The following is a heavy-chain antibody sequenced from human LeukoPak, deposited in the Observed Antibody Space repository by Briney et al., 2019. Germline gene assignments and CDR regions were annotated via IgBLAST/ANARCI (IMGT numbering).Heavy chain of an antibody. V-gene: IGHV1-2*02. Sequence: ASVKVSCKASGYTFTGYYMHWVRQAPGQGLEGMGWINPNSGGTNYAQKFQGRVTMTRDTSISTAYMELSRLRSDDTAVYYCASSDFEMAAIPDYYMDVWGKGTTVTVSS. CDR2: INPNSGGT. J-gene: IGHJ6*03. D-gene: IGHD5-24*01. CDR1: GYTFTGYY. CDR3: ASSDFEMAAIPDYYMDV.